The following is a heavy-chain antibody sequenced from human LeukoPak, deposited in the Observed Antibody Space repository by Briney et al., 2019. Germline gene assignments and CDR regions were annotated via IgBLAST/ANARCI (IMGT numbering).Heavy chain of an antibody. V-gene: IGHV1-69*06. J-gene: IGHJ4*02. Sequence: ASVKVSCKASGGTFSSYAISWVRQAPGQGLEWMGGTIPIFGTANYAQKFQGRVTITADKSTSTAYMELSSLRSEDTAVYYCARVERYFDWLGFDYWGQGTLVTVSS. CDR1: GGTFSSYA. D-gene: IGHD3-9*01. CDR2: TIPIFGTA. CDR3: ARVERYFDWLGFDY.